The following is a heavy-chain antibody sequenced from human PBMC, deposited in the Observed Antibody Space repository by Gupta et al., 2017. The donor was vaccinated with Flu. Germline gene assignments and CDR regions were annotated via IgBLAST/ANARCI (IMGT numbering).Heavy chain of an antibody. V-gene: IGHV3-48*02. J-gene: IGHJ6*02. D-gene: IGHD3-10*01. Sequence: FSSYSMNWVRQAPGKGLEWVSYISSSSSTIYYADSVKGRFTISRDNAKNSLYLQMNSLRDEDTAVYYCARDQVRLLWFGEPYGMDVWGQGTTVTVSS. CDR2: ISSSSSTI. CDR3: ARDQVRLLWFGEPYGMDV. CDR1: FSSYS.